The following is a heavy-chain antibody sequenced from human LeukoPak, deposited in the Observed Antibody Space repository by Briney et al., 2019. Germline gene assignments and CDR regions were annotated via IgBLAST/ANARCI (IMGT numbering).Heavy chain of an antibody. CDR2: IYYSGSI. CDR1: GASISSYY. CDR3: ARYDYGDCWFDP. J-gene: IGHJ5*02. V-gene: IGHV4-59*01. D-gene: IGHD4-17*01. Sequence: SETLSLTCTVSGASISSYYWSWIRQPPGKGLEWIGDIYYSGSIKYNPSLKSRVTMSVDTSKNQFSLKLSSVTAADTALYYCARYDYGDCWFDPWGQGTLVTVSS.